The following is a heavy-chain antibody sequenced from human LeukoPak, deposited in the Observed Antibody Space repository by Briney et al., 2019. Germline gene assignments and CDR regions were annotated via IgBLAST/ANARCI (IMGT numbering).Heavy chain of an antibody. CDR3: AKDGRRCYYSSGYYSYYYYMDV. CDR2: ISWNSGSI. CDR1: GFTFDDYA. J-gene: IGHJ6*03. D-gene: IGHD3-22*01. Sequence: PGRSLRLSCAASGFTFDDYAMHGVRQAPGKGLEWVSGISWNSGSIGYADSVKGRFTISRDNAKNSLYLQMNSLRAEDTALYYCAKDGRRCYYSSGYYSYYYYMDVWGKGTTVTVSS. V-gene: IGHV3-9*01.